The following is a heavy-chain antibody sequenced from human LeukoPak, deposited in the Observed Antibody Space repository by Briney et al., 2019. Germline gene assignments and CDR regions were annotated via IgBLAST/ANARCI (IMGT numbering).Heavy chain of an antibody. J-gene: IGHJ2*01. Sequence: GGSLRRSCAASGFTFTTYWMTWVRQAPGKGLEWVANIKEDGSEKNYVDSVKGRFTISRDNAKNSLHLQMNCLRAEDTAVYYCAKNRDRGVPTYYYDSSGSSHFDLWGRGTLVTVSS. D-gene: IGHD3-22*01. V-gene: IGHV3-7*02. CDR1: GFTFTTYW. CDR2: IKEDGSEK. CDR3: AKNRDRGVPTYYYDSSGSSHFDL.